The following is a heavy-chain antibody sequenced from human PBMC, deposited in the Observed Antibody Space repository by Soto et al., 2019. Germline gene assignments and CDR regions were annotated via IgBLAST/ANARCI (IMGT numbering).Heavy chain of an antibody. CDR3: ARESHDILAGPPWVWYCDL. D-gene: IGHD3-9*01. CDR1: GGSFSGYY. J-gene: IGHJ2*01. Sequence: QVQLQQWGAGPMRPLETLSLTYGVSGGSFSGYYWAWIRQSPGKGLEWIGEINDRGSINYNPSLKRRVSTSVDTSKNHFALSLRSVSAADTAVYYCARESHDILAGPPWVWYCDLCGRCTLVTVSS. CDR2: INDRGSI. V-gene: IGHV4-34*01.